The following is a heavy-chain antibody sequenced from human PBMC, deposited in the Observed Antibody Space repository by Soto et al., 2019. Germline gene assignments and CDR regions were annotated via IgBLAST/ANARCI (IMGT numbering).Heavy chain of an antibody. D-gene: IGHD5-12*01. CDR3: ARDNSGYDRPFDY. Sequence: GGSLRLSCAASGFTFSSYSMNWVRQAPGKGLEWVSSISSSSSYIYYADSVKGRFTISRDNAKNSLYLQMNSLRAEDTAVYYCARDNSGYDRPFDYWGQGTLVTVSS. V-gene: IGHV3-21*01. J-gene: IGHJ4*02. CDR1: GFTFSSYS. CDR2: ISSSSSYI.